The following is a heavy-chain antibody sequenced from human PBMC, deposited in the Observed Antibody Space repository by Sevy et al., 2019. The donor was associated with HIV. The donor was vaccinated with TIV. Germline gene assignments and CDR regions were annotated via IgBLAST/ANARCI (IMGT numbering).Heavy chain of an antibody. CDR2: IKSNFGGASI. J-gene: IGHJ5*02. V-gene: IGHV3-15*01. CDR3: TTKGRDCSGIGCQIS. D-gene: IGHD2-15*01. Sequence: GGSLRLSCVASEFIFNYAWMHWVRQAPGKGLEWVGRIKSNFGGASIDYAAHVKGRFTISRDDSKNTVFLQMNSLKSEDTAVYFGTTKGRDCSGIGCQISWGQGTQVTVSS. CDR1: EFIFNYAW.